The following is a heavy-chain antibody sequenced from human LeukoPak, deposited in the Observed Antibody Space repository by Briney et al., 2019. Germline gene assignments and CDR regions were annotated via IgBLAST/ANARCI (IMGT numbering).Heavy chain of an antibody. CDR3: ARTDIVATMWDPGWFDP. CDR1: GGSFSGYY. CDR2: IYYSGST. Sequence: TTSETLSLTCAVYGGSFSGYYWSWLRQPPGKGLEWIGYIYYSGSTNYNPSLKSRVTISVDTSKNQFSLKLSSVTAADTAVYYCARTDIVATMWDPGWFDPWGQGTLVTVSS. J-gene: IGHJ5*02. D-gene: IGHD5-12*01. V-gene: IGHV4-59*01.